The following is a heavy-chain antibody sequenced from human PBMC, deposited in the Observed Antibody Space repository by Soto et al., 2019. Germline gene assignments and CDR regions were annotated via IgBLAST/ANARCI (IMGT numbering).Heavy chain of an antibody. Sequence: ASVKVSCKASGYTFTGYYMHWVRQAPGQGLEWMGWINPNSGGTNYAQKFQGRVTMTRDTSISTAYMELSRLRSDDTAVYYCARVPWRSGQFDYWGQGTLVTVSS. V-gene: IGHV1-2*02. J-gene: IGHJ4*02. D-gene: IGHD3-3*01. CDR1: GYTFTGYY. CDR2: INPNSGGT. CDR3: ARVPWRSGQFDY.